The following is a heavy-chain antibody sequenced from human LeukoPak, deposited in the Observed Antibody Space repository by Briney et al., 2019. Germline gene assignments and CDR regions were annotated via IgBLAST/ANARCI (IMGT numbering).Heavy chain of an antibody. D-gene: IGHD3-10*01. CDR1: GFTLSSYW. CDR3: ARQDPRGATDY. CDR2: IKQDGSEK. V-gene: IGHV3-7*01. J-gene: IGHJ4*02. Sequence: PGGSLRLSCAASGFTLSSYWMSWVRQAPGKGLEWAANIKQDGSEKYYVDSVKGRFTISRDNAKNSLYLQMNSLRAEDTAVYYCARQDPRGATDYWGQGTLVTVSS.